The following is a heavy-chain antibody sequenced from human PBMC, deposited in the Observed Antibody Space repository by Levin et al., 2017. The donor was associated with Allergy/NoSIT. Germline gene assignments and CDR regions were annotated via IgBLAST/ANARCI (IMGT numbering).Heavy chain of an antibody. J-gene: IGHJ5*02. CDR1: GGSFSGYY. V-gene: IGHV4-34*01. Sequence: SETLSLTCAVYGGSFSGYYWSWIRQPPGKGLEWIGEINHSGSTNYNPSLKSRVTISVDTSKNQFSLKLSSVTAADTAVYYCARSEGIVLMVYAIGRRGWFDPWGQGTLVTVSS. CDR2: INHSGST. D-gene: IGHD2-8*01. CDR3: ARSEGIVLMVYAIGRRGWFDP.